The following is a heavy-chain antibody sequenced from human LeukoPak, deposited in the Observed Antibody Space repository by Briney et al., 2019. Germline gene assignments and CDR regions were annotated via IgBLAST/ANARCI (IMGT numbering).Heavy chain of an antibody. Sequence: PWGSLRLSCAASGFTFRNFWMSWVRQAPGRGLEWVANIHPEGNEKYHVESVKGRFTISRDNAKSSLFLQMNGLRAEDTAVYYCARGDAFSGDHWGQGTLVTVSS. J-gene: IGHJ4*02. V-gene: IGHV3-7*04. CDR1: GFTFRNFW. CDR3: ARGDAFSGDH. CDR2: IHPEGNEK.